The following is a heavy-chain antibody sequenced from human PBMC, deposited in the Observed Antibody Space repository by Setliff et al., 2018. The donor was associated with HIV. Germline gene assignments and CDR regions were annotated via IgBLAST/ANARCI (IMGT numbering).Heavy chain of an antibody. CDR3: AADNYNCNSFDS. J-gene: IGHJ4*02. CDR1: GYIFTDYY. CDR2: INPNGGYT. Sequence: ASVKVSCKASGYIFTDYYIHWVRQAPGQGLEWMGWINPNGGYTNYAQKFQDRLTMTRDTSFTTAYLELSRLGSDDTAVYYCAADNYNCNSFDSWGQGSPVTVSS. D-gene: IGHD3-3*01. V-gene: IGHV1-2*02.